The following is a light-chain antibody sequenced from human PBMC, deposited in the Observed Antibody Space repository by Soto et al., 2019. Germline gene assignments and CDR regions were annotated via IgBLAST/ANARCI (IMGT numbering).Light chain of an antibody. CDR3: QQSSHWPLT. J-gene: IGKJ4*01. CDR2: AAS. V-gene: IGKV3-15*01. CDR1: QSVGNN. Sequence: EIVMTQSPVTLSVSPGGRATLSCRASQSVGNNLAWYQQKPGQAPRLLIYAASSRATGLSARFTGSGSGTEFTLTVDSLQSEDFAVYFCQQSSHWPLTFGGGTKVEIK.